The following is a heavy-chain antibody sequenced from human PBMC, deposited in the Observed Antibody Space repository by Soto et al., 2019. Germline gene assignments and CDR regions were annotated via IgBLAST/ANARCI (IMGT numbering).Heavy chain of an antibody. J-gene: IGHJ5*02. CDR2: IYHSGST. D-gene: IGHD3-10*01. Sequence: KSSETLSLTCAVSGYSISSGYYWGWIRQPPGKGLEWIGSIYHSGSTYYNPSLKSRVTISVDTSKNQFSLKLSSVTAADTAVYYCASYYRRGKYNWFDTWGQGNLGTVSS. CDR1: GYSISSGYY. CDR3: ASYYRRGKYNWFDT. V-gene: IGHV4-38-2*01.